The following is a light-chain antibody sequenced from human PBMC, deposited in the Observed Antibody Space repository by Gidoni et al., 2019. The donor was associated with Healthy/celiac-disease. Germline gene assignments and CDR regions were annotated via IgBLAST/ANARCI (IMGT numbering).Light chain of an antibody. CDR1: QGISSW. CDR2: AAS. Sequence: DIQMTQSPSSVSASVGDRVTITCRASQGISSWLDWYQQKPGKAPKLLIYAASSLQSGVPSRFRGSGSGTDFTLTISSLQPEDFATYYCQQANSFPQSSCGQGTKLEIK. J-gene: IGKJ2*04. CDR3: QQANSFPQSS. V-gene: IGKV1-12*01.